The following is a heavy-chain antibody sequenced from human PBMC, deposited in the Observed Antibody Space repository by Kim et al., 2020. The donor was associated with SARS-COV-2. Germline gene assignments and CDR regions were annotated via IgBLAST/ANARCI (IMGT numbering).Heavy chain of an antibody. J-gene: IGHJ5*02. CDR3: AKAAAIYNWFDP. V-gene: IGHV3-23*01. D-gene: IGHD6-13*01. CDR2: ISGSGGST. Sequence: GSLRLSCAASGFTFSSYALSWVRQAPGKGLEWVSAISGSGGSTYYADSVKGRFTISRDNSQNTLYLQMNSLRVEDTAIYYCAKAAAIYNWFDPWGQGTLVTVSS. CDR1: GFTFSSYA.